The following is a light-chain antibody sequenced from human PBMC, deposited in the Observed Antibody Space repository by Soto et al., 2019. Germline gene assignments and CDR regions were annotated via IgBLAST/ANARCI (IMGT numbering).Light chain of an antibody. V-gene: IGKV3-11*01. CDR3: QQRGDWPPWT. Sequence: EIILTQSPATLSLSPGERATLSCRASQTVSNYLAWYQQKPGQPPRLLIYEASKRATGIPARFSGSGSGTDYTLTISSLEAEDFAVYYCQQRGDWPPWTFGQGTKVEI. CDR2: EAS. J-gene: IGKJ1*01. CDR1: QTVSNY.